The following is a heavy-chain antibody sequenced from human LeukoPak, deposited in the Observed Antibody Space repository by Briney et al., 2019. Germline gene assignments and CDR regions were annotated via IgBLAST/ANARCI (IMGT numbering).Heavy chain of an antibody. CDR2: INPSGGST. CDR1: GYTFTSYY. Sequence: ASVKVSCKASGYTFTSYYMHWVRQAPGQGLEWMGIINPSGGSTSYAQKFQGRVTMTRDMSKSTVYMELSSLRSEDTAVYYCAREEYLSPDAFDIWGQGTMVTVSS. V-gene: IGHV1-46*01. CDR3: AREEYLSPDAFDI. D-gene: IGHD6-6*01. J-gene: IGHJ3*02.